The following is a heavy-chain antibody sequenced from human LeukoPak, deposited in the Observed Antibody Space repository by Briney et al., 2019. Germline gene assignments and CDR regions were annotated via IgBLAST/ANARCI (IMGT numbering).Heavy chain of an antibody. CDR3: AKLPFAMVREGSFLTAGFDP. J-gene: IGHJ5*02. D-gene: IGHD3-10*01. CDR2: ISGSGGST. Sequence: PGGSLRLSCAASGFTFSSYAMSWVRQAPGKGLEWVSAISGSGGSTYCADSVKGRFTISRDNSKNTLYLQMNSLRAEDTAVYYCAKLPFAMVREGSFLTAGFDPWGQGTLVTVSS. CDR1: GFTFSSYA. V-gene: IGHV3-23*01.